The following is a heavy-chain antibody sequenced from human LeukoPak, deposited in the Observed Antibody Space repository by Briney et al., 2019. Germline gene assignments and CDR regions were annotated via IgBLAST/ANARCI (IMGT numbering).Heavy chain of an antibody. V-gene: IGHV4-34*01. CDR2: INHSGST. D-gene: IGHD3-3*01. J-gene: IGHJ4*02. CDR3: ARVNYDFWSGYYPHFDY. CDR1: GGSFSGYY. Sequence: YPSETLSLTCAVYGGSFSGYYWSWIRQPPGKGLEWIGEINHSGSTNYNPSLKSRVTISVDTSKNQFSLKLSSVTAADTAVHYCARVNYDFWSGYYPHFDYWGQGTLVTVSS.